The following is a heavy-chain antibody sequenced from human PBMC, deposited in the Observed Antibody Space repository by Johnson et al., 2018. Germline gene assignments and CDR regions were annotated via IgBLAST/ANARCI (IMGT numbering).Heavy chain of an antibody. CDR2: LSGRGAAA. CDR3: AKDRKYCSGGSCYLTAFQN. V-gene: IGHV3-23*04. Sequence: VQLVESGGGLVKPGGSLRLSCAASGFTFSSYAMSWVRQAPGKGLEGVSALSGRGAAAFYADSVKGRFTISRDNSKNTLFLQMNSLRAEDTAIYYCAKDRKYCSGGSCYLTAFQNWGQGTLVTVSS. CDR1: GFTFSSYA. D-gene: IGHD2-15*01. J-gene: IGHJ1*01.